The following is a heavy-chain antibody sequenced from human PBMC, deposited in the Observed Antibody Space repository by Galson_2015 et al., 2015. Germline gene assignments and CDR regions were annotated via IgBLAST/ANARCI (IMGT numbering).Heavy chain of an antibody. CDR2: ITYDGGKK. V-gene: IGHV3-30*03. D-gene: IGHD6-19*01. Sequence: SLRLSCAASGFTFNSYGMHWVRQAPGKGLEWVAFITYDGGKKNYADSVKGRFTVSRDNSQNTVYLQVKSLRGDDTAVYYCARDEGTGWYVGEFWGQGTLVTVSS. J-gene: IGHJ4*02. CDR3: ARDEGTGWYVGEF. CDR1: GFTFNSYG.